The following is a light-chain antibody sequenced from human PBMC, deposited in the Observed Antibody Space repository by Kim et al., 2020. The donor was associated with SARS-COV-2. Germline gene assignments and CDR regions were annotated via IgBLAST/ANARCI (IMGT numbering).Light chain of an antibody. V-gene: IGLV3-1*01. CDR3: QAWDSSTASVV. J-gene: IGLJ2*01. Sequence: SYELTQPPSVSVSPGQTASITCSGDKLGDKYACWYQQKPGQSPVLVIYQDNKRPSGIPERFSGYNSGNTATLTIRGTQAMDEADYYCQAWDSSTASVVFG. CDR2: QDN. CDR1: KLGDKY.